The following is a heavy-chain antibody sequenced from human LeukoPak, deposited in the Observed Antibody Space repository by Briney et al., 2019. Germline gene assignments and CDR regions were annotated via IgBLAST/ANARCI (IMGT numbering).Heavy chain of an antibody. Sequence: GGSLRLSCAASGFTFSSYAMTWVRQAPGKGLEWVANIKQDGSEKYYVDSVKGRFTISRDNAKNSLYLQMNSLRAEDTAVYYCAREGTYYDFWSGYYYEDYWGQGTLVTVSS. CDR1: GFTFSSYA. V-gene: IGHV3-7*01. CDR3: AREGTYYDFWSGYYYEDY. D-gene: IGHD3-3*01. CDR2: IKQDGSEK. J-gene: IGHJ4*02.